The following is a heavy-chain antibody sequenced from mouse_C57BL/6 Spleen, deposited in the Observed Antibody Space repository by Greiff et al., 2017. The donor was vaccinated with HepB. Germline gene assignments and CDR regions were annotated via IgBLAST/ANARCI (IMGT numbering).Heavy chain of an antibody. V-gene: IGHV1-26*01. D-gene: IGHD1-1*01. J-gene: IGHJ1*03. CDR3: ARFNTTTYWYFDV. CDR2: INPNNGGT. Sequence: EVQLQQSGPELVKPGASVKISCKASGYTFTDYYMNWVKQSHGKSLEWIGDINPNNGGTSYNQKFKGKATLTVDKSSSTAYMELRSLTSEDSAVYYGARFNTTTYWYFDVWGTGTTVTVSS. CDR1: GYTFTDYY.